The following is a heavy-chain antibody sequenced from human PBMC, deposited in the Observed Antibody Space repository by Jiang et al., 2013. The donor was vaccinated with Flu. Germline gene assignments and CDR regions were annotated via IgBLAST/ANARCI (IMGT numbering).Heavy chain of an antibody. CDR1: GYSFNSYG. J-gene: IGHJ3*02. Sequence: AEVKKPGASVKVSCKTSGYSFNSYGITWVRQAPGQGLEWMGWISGYNGSTDYAQKFQGRVTMTTDTSTTTAYMELRGLRSDDTAVYYCAREGFITKILGDAFDIWGQGTMVTVSS. CDR2: ISGYNGST. V-gene: IGHV1-18*04. D-gene: IGHD3-16*02. CDR3: AREGFITKILGDAFDI.